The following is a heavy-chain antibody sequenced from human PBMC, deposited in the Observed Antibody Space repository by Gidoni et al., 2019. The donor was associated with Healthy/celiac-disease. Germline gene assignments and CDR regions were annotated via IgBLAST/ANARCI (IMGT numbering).Heavy chain of an antibody. CDR1: VYTFPSSY. CDR3: ARVRANDIVVVPAAWYDFDY. V-gene: IGHV1-46*03. J-gene: IGHJ4*02. CDR2: INASGGSK. Sequence: QVQLVQSRAEVKKPGASVTVSCNASVYTFPSSYMTWLRQAPGQGLEGMGIINASGGSKSYAQKFQGRVTMTRDTSTSTVYMELSSLRSEDTAVYYCARVRANDIVVVPAAWYDFDYWGQGTLVTVSS. D-gene: IGHD2-2*01.